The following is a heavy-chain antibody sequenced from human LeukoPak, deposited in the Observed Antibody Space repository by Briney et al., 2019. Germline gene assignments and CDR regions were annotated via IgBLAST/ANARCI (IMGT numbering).Heavy chain of an antibody. CDR1: GFTFSSYS. CDR3: ARSGILLYYYYYYMDV. V-gene: IGHV3-21*01. D-gene: IGHD2/OR15-2a*01. Sequence: GGSLRLSCAASGFTFSSYSMNWVRQAPGKGLEWVSSISSSSSYIYYADSVKGRFTISRDNAKNSLYLQMNSLRAEDTAVYYCARSGILLYYYYYYMDVWGKGTTVTISS. CDR2: ISSSSSYI. J-gene: IGHJ6*03.